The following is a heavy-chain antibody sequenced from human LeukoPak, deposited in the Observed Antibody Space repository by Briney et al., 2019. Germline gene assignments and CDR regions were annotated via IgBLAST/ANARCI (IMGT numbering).Heavy chain of an antibody. CDR2: ISSSSSYI. J-gene: IGHJ3*02. V-gene: IGHV3-21*04. CDR3: AKDLLTDIVVVPAANDAFDI. CDR1: GFTFSSYS. D-gene: IGHD2-2*01. Sequence: KPGGSLRLSCAASGFTFSSYSMNWVRQAPGKGLEWVSSISSSSSYIYYADSVKGRFTISRDNAKNSLYLQMNSLRAEDTAVYYCAKDLLTDIVVVPAANDAFDIWGQGTMVTVSS.